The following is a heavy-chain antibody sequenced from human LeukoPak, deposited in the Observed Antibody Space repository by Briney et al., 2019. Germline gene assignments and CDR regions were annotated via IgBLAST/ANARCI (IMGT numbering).Heavy chain of an antibody. CDR1: GFTFSSYN. J-gene: IGHJ4*02. D-gene: IGHD2-2*01. CDR3: AVQSAAARADY. V-gene: IGHV3-21*04. CDR2: ISSSSSYI. Sequence: GGSLRLSCAASGFTFSSYNMNWVRQAPGKGLEWVSSISSSSSYIYYADSVKGRFTISRDNAKNSLYLQMNSLRAEDTAVYYCAVQSAAARADYWGQGTLVTVSS.